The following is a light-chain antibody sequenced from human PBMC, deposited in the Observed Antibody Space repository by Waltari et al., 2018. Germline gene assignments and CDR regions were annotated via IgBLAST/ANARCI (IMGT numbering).Light chain of an antibody. CDR1: NSHLGKNP. J-gene: IGLJ2*01. V-gene: IGLV1-47*01. CDR3: AAWDDTVKSVL. CDR2: KDD. Sequence: QSILTQPPPESGTPGQTVTISCSGHNSHLGKNPASWFQQVPGTAPKVLIYKDDRRPSGVPDRFSASKSGTSASLAISCLRSDDEADYYCAAWDDTVKSVLFGGGTKLTVL.